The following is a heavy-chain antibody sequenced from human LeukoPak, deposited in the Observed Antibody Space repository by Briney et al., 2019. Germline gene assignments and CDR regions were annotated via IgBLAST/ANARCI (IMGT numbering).Heavy chain of an antibody. V-gene: IGHV4-39*07. J-gene: IGHJ4*02. CDR2: IFYSGST. CDR1: SGSISTSNYY. D-gene: IGHD5-18*01. CDR3: ARESGGYSYGYVIYFDY. Sequence: SETLSLTCTVSSGSISTSNYYWGWVRQPPGKALEWIGNIFYSGSTYYSPSLKSRVTISLDTSKNQFSLKLSSVTAADTAVYYCARESGGYSYGYVIYFDYWGQGTLVTVSS.